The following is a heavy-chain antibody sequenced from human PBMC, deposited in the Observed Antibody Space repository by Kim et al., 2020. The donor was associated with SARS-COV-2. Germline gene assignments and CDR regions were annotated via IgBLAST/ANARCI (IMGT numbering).Heavy chain of an antibody. J-gene: IGHJ5*02. D-gene: IGHD6-25*01. Sequence: SETLSLTCTVSGVSIRQNWWSWVRQAPGKGLEWIGDIYHSGTTNYYPSLESRATISVDTSTNHFSLTLISVPLAATAIYYCSTRGCCGFTALDWFHPLG. CDR3: STRGCCGFTALDWFHP. CDR1: GVSIRQNW. V-gene: IGHV4-4*02. CDR2: IYHSGTT.